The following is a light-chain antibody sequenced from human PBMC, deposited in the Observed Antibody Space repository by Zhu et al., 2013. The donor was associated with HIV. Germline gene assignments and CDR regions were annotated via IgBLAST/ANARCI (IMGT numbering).Light chain of an antibody. CDR2: KAS. J-gene: IGKJ1*01. CDR3: QQYHTFST. CDR1: QSIGTW. Sequence: DIQMTQSPSTLSASVGDRVTMTCRTSQSIGTWLAWYQQRPGKAPKLLIYKASTLESGVPSRFRGSGSETEFTLTISSLQPDDFATYYCQQYHTFSTFGQGTE. V-gene: IGKV1-5*03.